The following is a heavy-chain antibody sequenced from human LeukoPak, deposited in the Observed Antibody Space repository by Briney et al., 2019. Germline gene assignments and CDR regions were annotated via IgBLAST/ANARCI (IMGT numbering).Heavy chain of an antibody. D-gene: IGHD5-24*01. V-gene: IGHV1-69*05. CDR3: AVRVLELTTLGNWFDP. CDR2: IIPIFGTA. CDR1: GGTFSSYA. Sequence: GASVKVSCKASGGTFSSYAISWVRQAPGQGLEWMGGIIPIFGTANYAQKFQGRVTVTTDESTSTAYMELSSLQSEDTAVYYCAVRVLELTTLGNWFDPWGQGTLVTVSS. J-gene: IGHJ5*02.